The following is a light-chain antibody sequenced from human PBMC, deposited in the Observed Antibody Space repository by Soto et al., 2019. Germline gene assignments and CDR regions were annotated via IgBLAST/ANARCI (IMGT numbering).Light chain of an antibody. CDR2: GAS. V-gene: IGKV3-20*01. CDR1: QSVTSSY. J-gene: IGKJ1*01. Sequence: ENALTQSPGTLSLSPGERATLSCRASQSVTSSYLAWYQQKPGQAPRLLINGASSSATGIPDRFSGSGSGTDCTLTISRLEPEDFSGYYCQQYGSSPGTFGQGTRVEIK. CDR3: QQYGSSPGT.